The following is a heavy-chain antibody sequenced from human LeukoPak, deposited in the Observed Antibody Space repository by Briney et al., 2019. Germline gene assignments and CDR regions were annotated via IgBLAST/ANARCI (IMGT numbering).Heavy chain of an antibody. Sequence: GGPLRLSCAASGFTFNNYAMSWVRQAPGKGLEWVSVISDGGGNTYYADSVKGRFTISRDTSKNTLYLQMNSLRAEDTAVYYCARDGRYNSYNWFDPWGQGTLVTVSS. CDR1: GFTFNNYA. D-gene: IGHD1-20*01. V-gene: IGHV3-23*01. J-gene: IGHJ5*02. CDR2: ISDGGGNT. CDR3: ARDGRYNSYNWFDP.